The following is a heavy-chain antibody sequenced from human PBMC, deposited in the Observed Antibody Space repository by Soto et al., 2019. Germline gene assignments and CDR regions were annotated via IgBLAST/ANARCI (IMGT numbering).Heavy chain of an antibody. J-gene: IGHJ4*02. CDR3: ARERIIGTSYSDY. D-gene: IGHD1-7*01. CDR2: IHSSGTN. Sequence: SATVSPTSTRSIGSTNSFYLSRIRQPAGKGLEWIGRIHSSGTNNYNPSLTSRVTMSVDTSRNQFSLKLTSVTAADTAVYYCARERIIGTSYSDYWGQGVLVTVS. V-gene: IGHV4-4*07. CDR1: IGSTNSFY.